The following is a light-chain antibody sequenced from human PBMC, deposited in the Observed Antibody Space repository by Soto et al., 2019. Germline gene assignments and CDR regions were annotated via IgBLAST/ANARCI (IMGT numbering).Light chain of an antibody. V-gene: IGKV3-11*01. CDR2: DAF. J-gene: IGKJ1*01. CDR1: QSVNRY. Sequence: EIVLTQSPATLSLSPGERATLSCRASQSVNRYLAWYQYRPGQAPRLLIYDAFNRATGVPARFTGSGSGTDFTLTISSLEPEDSAVYYCQQRSNWPPWTFGQGTKVEIK. CDR3: QQRSNWPPWT.